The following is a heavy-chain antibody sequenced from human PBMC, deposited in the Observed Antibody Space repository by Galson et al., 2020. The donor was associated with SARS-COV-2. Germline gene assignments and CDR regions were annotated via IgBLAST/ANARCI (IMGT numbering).Heavy chain of an antibody. Sequence: HGESLKISCKGFGYSFNSYYIVWVRQRPGKGLEWMGRIDPLDSSTDYSPSFQGRVTFSSDKSINTVYLQWNSLKTSDTAMYYCARHGDSSGYSPPFLDYWGQGTLVTVSS. V-gene: IGHV5-10-1*01. CDR3: ARHGDSSGYSPPFLDY. J-gene: IGHJ4*02. D-gene: IGHD3-22*01. CDR2: IDPLDSST. CDR1: GYSFNSYY.